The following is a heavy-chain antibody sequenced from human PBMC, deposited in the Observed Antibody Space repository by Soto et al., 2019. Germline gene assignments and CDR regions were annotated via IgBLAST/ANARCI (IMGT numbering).Heavy chain of an antibody. CDR1: GDSIRSYY. D-gene: IGHD3-10*01. Sequence: QVQLQESGPGLAKPSETLSLTCTVSGDSIRSYYWSWIRQPPGKGLEWIGYISYSGSTNYNPSLKSRVTISIDTSKNQFSLMLNSVTAADTAVYYCARGLWFGESIWGQGTLVTVSS. CDR3: ARGLWFGESI. J-gene: IGHJ4*02. CDR2: ISYSGST. V-gene: IGHV4-59*01.